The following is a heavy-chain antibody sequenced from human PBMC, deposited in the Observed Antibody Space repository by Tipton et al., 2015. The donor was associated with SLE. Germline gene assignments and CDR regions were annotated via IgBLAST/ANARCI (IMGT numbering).Heavy chain of an antibody. V-gene: IGHV3-7*01. CDR1: GFTFSSYW. CDR2: IKQEGSEK. D-gene: IGHD1-26*01. CDR3: ARVLVGATYFDY. J-gene: IGHJ4*02. Sequence: GSLRLSCAASGFTFSSYWMSWVRQAPGKGLEWVANIKQEGSEKYYVDSVKGRFTISRDNAKNSLYLQMNSLRAEDTAVYYCARVLVGATYFDYWGQGTLVTVSS.